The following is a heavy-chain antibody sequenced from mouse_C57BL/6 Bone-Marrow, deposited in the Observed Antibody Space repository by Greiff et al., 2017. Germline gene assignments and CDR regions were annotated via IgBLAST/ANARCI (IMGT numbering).Heavy chain of an antibody. CDR3: TRYDYAWFAY. V-gene: IGHV14-4*01. CDR2: IDPENGDT. CDR1: GFNIKDDY. J-gene: IGHJ3*01. D-gene: IGHD2-4*01. Sequence: EVKLVESGAELVRPGASVKLSCTASGFNIKDDYMHWVKQRPEQGLEWIGWIDPENGDTEYASKFQGKATITADTSSNTAYLQPSSLTSEDTAVYYCTRYDYAWFAYWGQGTLVTVSA.